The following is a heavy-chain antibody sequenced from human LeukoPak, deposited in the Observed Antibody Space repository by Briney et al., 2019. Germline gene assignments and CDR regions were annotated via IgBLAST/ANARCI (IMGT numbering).Heavy chain of an antibody. CDR3: ARKIPSGGFDY. D-gene: IGHD1-26*01. J-gene: IGHJ4*02. CDR1: GYSISSGYY. Sequence: SETLSLTCTVSGYSISSGYYWGWIRQPPGKGLEWTGSIDHSGNTFYNPSLKSRVTISLDTSKNQFSLKLSSVTAADTAVFYCARKIPSGGFDYWGQGTLVTVSS. CDR2: IDHSGNT. V-gene: IGHV4-38-2*02.